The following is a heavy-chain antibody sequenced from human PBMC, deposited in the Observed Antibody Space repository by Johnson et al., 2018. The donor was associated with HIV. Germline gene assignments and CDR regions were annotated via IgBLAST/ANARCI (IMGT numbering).Heavy chain of an antibody. CDR1: GFTFSSYG. Sequence: QVHLVESGGGVVQPGRSLRLSCAASGFTFSSYGMHWVRQAPGKGLEWVAVIWYDGSNKYYADSVKGRFTISRDNSKNTLYLQMNSLRAEDTAVYYCAKPRQPSDAFDIWGQGTMVTVSA. CDR3: AKPRQPSDAFDI. CDR2: IWYDGSNK. J-gene: IGHJ3*02. V-gene: IGHV3-33*06. D-gene: IGHD6-13*01.